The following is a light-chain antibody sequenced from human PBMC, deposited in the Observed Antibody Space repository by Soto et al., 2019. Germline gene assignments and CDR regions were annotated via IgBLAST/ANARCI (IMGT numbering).Light chain of an antibody. V-gene: IGLV2-14*03. J-gene: IGLJ2*01. CDR3: SSYTSRATLV. CDR2: DVS. CDR1: SNDVGGYDY. Sequence: QSALTQPASVSGSPGQSITISCTGTSNDVGGYDYVTWYQHHPGKAPKLMIYDVSNRPSGISDRFSASKSGNTASLTISGVEAEDAAHYYCSSYTSRATLVFGGGTKLTGL.